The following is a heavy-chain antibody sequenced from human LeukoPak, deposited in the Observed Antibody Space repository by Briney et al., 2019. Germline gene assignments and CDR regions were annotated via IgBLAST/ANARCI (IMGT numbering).Heavy chain of an antibody. Sequence: SETLSLTCTVSGGSISSYYWSWIRQPPGKGLEWIGYIYYSGSTNYNPSLKSRVTISVDTSKNQFSLKLSSVTAADTAVHYCARHRYDFWSGKYYYYGMDVWGQGTTVTVSS. CDR2: IYYSGST. V-gene: IGHV4-59*08. D-gene: IGHD3-3*01. CDR3: ARHRYDFWSGKYYYYGMDV. CDR1: GGSISSYY. J-gene: IGHJ6*02.